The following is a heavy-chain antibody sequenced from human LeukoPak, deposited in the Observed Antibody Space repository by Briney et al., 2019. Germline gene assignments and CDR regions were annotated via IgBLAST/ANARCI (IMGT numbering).Heavy chain of an antibody. CDR2: ISSSGSTI. V-gene: IGHV3-48*03. Sequence: SGGSLRLSCAASGFTFSSYEMNWVRQAPGKGLEWVSYISSSGSTIYYADSVKGRFTISRDNSKNAVYLQMNSLRTEDTAVYYCAKGGATVTRYVDQWGQGTLVTVSS. CDR1: GFTFSSYE. CDR3: AKGGATVTRYVDQ. D-gene: IGHD4-17*01. J-gene: IGHJ4*02.